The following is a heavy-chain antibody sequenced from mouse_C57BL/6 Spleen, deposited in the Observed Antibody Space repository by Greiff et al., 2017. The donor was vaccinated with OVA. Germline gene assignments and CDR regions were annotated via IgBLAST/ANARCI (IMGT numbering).Heavy chain of an antibody. V-gene: IGHV5-17*01. CDR2: ISSGSSTI. CDR3: DSDDYGSRERVYYAMDY. J-gene: IGHJ4*01. Sequence: VQRVESGGGLVKPGGSLQLSCAASGFTFSDYGMHWVRQAPEKGLEWVAYISSGSSTIYYADTVKGRSTISRDNAKITLVLQMTSLRSEVTAMYYCDSDDYGSRERVYYAMDYWGQGTSVTVSS. CDR1: GFTFSDYG. D-gene: IGHD1-1*01.